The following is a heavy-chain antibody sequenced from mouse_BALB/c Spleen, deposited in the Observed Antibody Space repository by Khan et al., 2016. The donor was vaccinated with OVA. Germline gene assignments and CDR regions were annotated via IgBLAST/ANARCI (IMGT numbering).Heavy chain of an antibody. J-gene: IGHJ3*01. V-gene: IGHV1S135*01. CDR3: TRLGTTGWFAY. Sequence: VQLQQSGPELMKPGASVKISCTASGYSFTNYYIHWVKQSHGQSLEWIGYIDPFNGGTNYNQKFKGTATLTVDKSSSTAYMHLSSLTSEDSAVYYCTRLGTTGWFAYWGQGTLVTVSA. CDR1: GYSFTNYY. D-gene: IGHD2-13*01. CDR2: IDPFNGGT.